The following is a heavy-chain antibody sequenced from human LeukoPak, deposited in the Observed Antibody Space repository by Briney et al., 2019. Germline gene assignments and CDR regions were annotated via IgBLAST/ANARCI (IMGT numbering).Heavy chain of an antibody. J-gene: IGHJ4*02. CDR1: GGSISNFY. CDR2: IFYTGSTNYRSP. D-gene: IGHD5-18*01. V-gene: IGHV4-59*01. Sequence: SETLSLTCTVSGGSISNFYGSWIRQPPGKGLEWIGFIFYTGSTNYRSPNYSPSLKSRVTISLDTSKDQFSLSLSSVTAADTAVYYCARSGYSYGTGYYFDYWGQGTLVTVSS. CDR3: ARSGYSYGTGYYFDY.